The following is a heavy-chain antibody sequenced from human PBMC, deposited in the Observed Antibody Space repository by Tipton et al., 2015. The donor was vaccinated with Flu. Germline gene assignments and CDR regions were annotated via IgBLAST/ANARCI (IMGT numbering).Heavy chain of an antibody. CDR1: GFTFSKSD. CDR3: AKEGGWELSSPHFDY. D-gene: IGHD1-26*01. J-gene: IGHJ4*02. Sequence: SLRLSCAASGFTFSKSDLSWVRQAPGKGLEWVSAFGGNGGTYYADSVKGRFTISRDNSKNTLYLQMNSLRAEDTAVYYCAKEGGWELSSPHFDYWGQGTLVTVSS. CDR2: FGGNGGT. V-gene: IGHV3-23*01.